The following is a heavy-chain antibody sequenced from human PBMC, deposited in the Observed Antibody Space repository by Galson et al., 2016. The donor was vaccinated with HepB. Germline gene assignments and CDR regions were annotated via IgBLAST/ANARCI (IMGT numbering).Heavy chain of an antibody. V-gene: IGHV3-30*18. Sequence: SLRLSCAASGFRFSSHGMHWVRHSPGKGLEWLAFISYDGSNEFYEDYLKGRFSVSRDNSKNTVHLQMNSLTVEDTAVYFCAKTLPPDTVALPSYSYYAMDVWGQGTTVTVSS. CDR1: GFRFSSHG. D-gene: IGHD1-14*01. CDR3: AKTLPPDTVALPSYSYYAMDV. CDR2: ISYDGSNE. J-gene: IGHJ6*02.